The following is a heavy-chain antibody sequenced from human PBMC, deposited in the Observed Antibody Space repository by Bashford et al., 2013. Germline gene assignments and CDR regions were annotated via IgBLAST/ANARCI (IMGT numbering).Heavy chain of an antibody. CDR3: TTGGVWSGYPIDY. CDR1: DSPLVDHW. CDR2: IKQDGSEK. J-gene: IGHJ4*02. V-gene: IGHV3-7*03. D-gene: IGHD3-3*01. Sequence: GGSRRDSPVQPLDSPLVDHWMSWVRQAPGKGLEWVATIKQDGSEKHYVDSVKGRFTVSRDNAKNSLYLQMNSLKTEDTAVYYCTTGGVWSGYPIDYWGRGNPGHRLL.